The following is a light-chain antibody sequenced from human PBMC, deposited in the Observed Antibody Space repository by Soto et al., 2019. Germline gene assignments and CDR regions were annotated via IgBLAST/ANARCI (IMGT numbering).Light chain of an antibody. J-gene: IGKJ2*01. Sequence: IHMTQSPSSLSASVGDRVTITCRASQRITTYLNWYQQKPGKAPKLLISTAATLQGGVPSRFSGSRSGTDFPLTITTLLPEDFPTSFCQQSYSTPYTFGQGTKLEIK. CDR2: TAA. CDR3: QQSYSTPYT. CDR1: QRITTY. V-gene: IGKV1-39*01.